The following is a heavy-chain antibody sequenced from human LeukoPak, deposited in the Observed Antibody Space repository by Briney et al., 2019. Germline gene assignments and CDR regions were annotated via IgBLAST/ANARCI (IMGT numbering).Heavy chain of an antibody. J-gene: IGHJ4*02. CDR1: GFTFSNYA. CDR3: AKWGDYDVLTGYYVSDY. D-gene: IGHD3-9*01. Sequence: PGASLRLSCVASGFTFSNYAMSWVRQAPGKGLEWVSAVTGSGGNTYYADSVKSRFTISRDNSKNKVFLQMNSLRAEDTAVYYCAKWGDYDVLTGYYVSDYWGQGTLVTVSS. CDR2: VTGSGGNT. V-gene: IGHV3-23*01.